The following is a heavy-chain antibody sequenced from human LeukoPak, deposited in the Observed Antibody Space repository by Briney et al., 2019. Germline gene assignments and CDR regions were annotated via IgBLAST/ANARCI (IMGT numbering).Heavy chain of an antibody. CDR3: ARDFSIAVDDHYFDY. CDR2: ISAYNGNT. CDR1: GYTFTSYG. D-gene: IGHD6-19*01. V-gene: IGHV1-18*01. Sequence: ASVKVSCKASGYTFTSYGISWVRQAPGQGLEWMGWISAYNGNTNYAQKLQGRVTMTTDTSTSTAYMELRSLRSDDTAVYYCARDFSIAVDDHYFDYWGQGTLVTVSS. J-gene: IGHJ4*02.